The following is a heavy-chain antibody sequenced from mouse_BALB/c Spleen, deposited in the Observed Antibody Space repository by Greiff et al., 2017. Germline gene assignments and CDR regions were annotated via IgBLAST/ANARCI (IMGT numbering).Heavy chain of an antibody. Sequence: EVKVEESGPGLVKPSQSLSLTCSVTGYSITSGYYWNWIRQFPGNKLEWMGYISYDGSNNYNPSLKNRISITRDTSKNQFFLKLNSVTTEDTATYYCARVTTATFAYWGQGTLVTVSA. CDR3: ARVTTATFAY. J-gene: IGHJ3*01. D-gene: IGHD1-2*01. V-gene: IGHV3-6*02. CDR1: GYSITSGYY. CDR2: ISYDGSN.